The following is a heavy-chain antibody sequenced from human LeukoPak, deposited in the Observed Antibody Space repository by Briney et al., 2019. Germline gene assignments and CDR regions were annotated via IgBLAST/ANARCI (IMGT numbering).Heavy chain of an antibody. V-gene: IGHV3-23*01. J-gene: IGHJ4*02. Sequence: GGSLRLSCAASGFTFSSYAMSWVRQAPGKGLEWVSAISGGGSTDYADSVKGRFTISRDNSKNTLYLHMNSLTAEDTAVYYCAKKPATVTSPFDFWGQGILVTVSS. CDR2: ISGGGST. CDR3: AKKPATVTSPFDF. CDR1: GFTFSSYA. D-gene: IGHD4-17*01.